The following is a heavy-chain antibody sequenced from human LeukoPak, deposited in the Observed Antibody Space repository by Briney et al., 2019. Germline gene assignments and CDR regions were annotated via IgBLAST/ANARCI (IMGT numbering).Heavy chain of an antibody. Sequence: ASVKVSCKASGYTFTSYYMHWVRQAPGQGLEWMGIINPSGGSTSYAQKFQGRVTMTRDMSTSTVYMELSSLRSEDTAVYYCAREGGLLEGYYYYMDVWGKGTTVTVSS. CDR2: INPSGGST. V-gene: IGHV1-46*01. CDR3: AREGGLLEGYYYYMDV. D-gene: IGHD2-15*01. CDR1: GYTFTSYY. J-gene: IGHJ6*03.